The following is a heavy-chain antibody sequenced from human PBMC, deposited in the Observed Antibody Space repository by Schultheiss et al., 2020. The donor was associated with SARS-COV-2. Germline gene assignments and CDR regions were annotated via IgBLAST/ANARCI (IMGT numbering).Heavy chain of an antibody. CDR1: GYTFTTYA. CDR3: AREFRSLEWFHRPGYGMDV. CDR2: IIPIFGTA. Sequence: ASVKVSCKASGYTFTTYAMHWVRQAPGQRLEWMGGIIPIFGTANYAQKFQGRVTITRDTSASTAYMELSSLRSEDTAVYYCAREFRSLEWFHRPGYGMDVWGQGTTVTVSS. V-gene: IGHV1-3*01. J-gene: IGHJ6*02. D-gene: IGHD3-3*01.